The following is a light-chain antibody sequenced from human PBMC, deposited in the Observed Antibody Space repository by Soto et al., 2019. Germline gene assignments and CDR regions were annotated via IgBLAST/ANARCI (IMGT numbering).Light chain of an antibody. CDR3: QQYNSYSLM. CDR1: QSISSW. Sequence: DIQVTQSPSTLSASVGDRVTITCRASQSISSWLAWYQQKPGKAPKLLIYDASSLESGVPSRFSGSGSGTEFTLTISSLQPDDFATYYCQQYNSYSLMFGQGTKVDIK. J-gene: IGKJ1*01. CDR2: DAS. V-gene: IGKV1-5*01.